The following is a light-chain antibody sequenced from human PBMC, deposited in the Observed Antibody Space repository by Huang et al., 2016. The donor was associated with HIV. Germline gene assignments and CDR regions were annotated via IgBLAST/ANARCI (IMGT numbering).Light chain of an antibody. CDR3: QQYGGSPFT. Sequence: EIVLTQSPGTLSLSPGESAPLSCRASQYVSSRYLAWYQQKPGQAPRLLIYGASSRATGISDRFSGSGSGTGFTLSISRLEHEDSAVYYCQQYGGSPFTFGQGTKLEIK. J-gene: IGKJ2*01. CDR1: QYVSSRY. V-gene: IGKV3-20*01. CDR2: GAS.